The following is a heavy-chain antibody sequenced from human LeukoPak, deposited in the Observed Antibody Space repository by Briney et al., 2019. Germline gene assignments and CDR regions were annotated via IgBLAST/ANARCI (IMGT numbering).Heavy chain of an antibody. CDR2: IYHSGST. Sequence: SETLSLTCAVSGYPISSGNYWGWIRQPPGKGLEWIGSIYHSGSTYYNPSLKSRVTISVDTSKNQFSLKLSSVTAADTAVYYCARVELWFDGNWFDPWGQGTLVTVSS. J-gene: IGHJ5*02. D-gene: IGHD3-10*01. V-gene: IGHV4-38-2*01. CDR3: ARVELWFDGNWFDP. CDR1: GYPISSGNY.